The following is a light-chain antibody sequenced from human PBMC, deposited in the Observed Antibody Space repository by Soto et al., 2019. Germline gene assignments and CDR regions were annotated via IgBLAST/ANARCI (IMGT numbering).Light chain of an antibody. CDR2: GAS. V-gene: IGKV3-15*01. Sequence: EIVLTQSPGTLSLSPGEGATLSCRASQSVSSSYIAWYQQRPGQTPSLLIYGASTRATDIPARFSGSGSGTEFTLTISSLQSEDFAEYNCKQDNNWPQTFGQGTKVDIK. J-gene: IGKJ1*01. CDR1: QSVSSS. CDR3: KQDNNWPQT.